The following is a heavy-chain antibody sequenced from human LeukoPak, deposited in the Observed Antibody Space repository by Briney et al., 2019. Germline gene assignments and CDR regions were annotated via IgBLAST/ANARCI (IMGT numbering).Heavy chain of an antibody. CDR1: GGSISSYY. Sequence: SETLSLTCTVSGGSISSYYWSWIRQPPGKGLEWIGYIYYSGSTNYNPSLKSRVTISVDTSKNQFSLKLGSVTAADTAVYYCARVAVGGSFDYWGQGTLVTVSS. D-gene: IGHD6-19*01. V-gene: IGHV4-59*01. CDR3: ARVAVGGSFDY. CDR2: IYYSGST. J-gene: IGHJ4*02.